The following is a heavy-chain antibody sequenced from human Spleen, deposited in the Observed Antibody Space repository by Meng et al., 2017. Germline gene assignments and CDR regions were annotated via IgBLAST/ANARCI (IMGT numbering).Heavy chain of an antibody. Sequence: GGSLRLSCAASGFTFSSYSMNWVRQAPGKGLEWVSSISSSSSYIYYADSVKGRFTISRDNAKNSLYLQMNSLRAEDTAVYYCARARIAVAGIPYYYYGMDVWGQGTTVTVSS. CDR3: ARARIAVAGIPYYYYGMDV. D-gene: IGHD6-19*01. CDR2: ISSSSSYI. J-gene: IGHJ6*02. CDR1: GFTFSSYS. V-gene: IGHV3-21*01.